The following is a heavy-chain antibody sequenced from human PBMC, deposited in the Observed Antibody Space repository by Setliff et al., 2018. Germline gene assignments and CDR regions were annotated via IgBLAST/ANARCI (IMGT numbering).Heavy chain of an antibody. CDR1: GYSISSGYD. CDR2: IYYGGTT. V-gene: IGHV4-38-2*01. D-gene: IGHD6-13*01. Sequence: SETLSLTCGVSGYSISSGYDWGWIRQPPGKGLEWIGSIYYGGTTLYNPSLKSRVTISVDTSKNQFSLRLSSVTAADTAVYYCARGGIAMNHYMDVWGKGTTVTVSS. J-gene: IGHJ6*03. CDR3: ARGGIAMNHYMDV.